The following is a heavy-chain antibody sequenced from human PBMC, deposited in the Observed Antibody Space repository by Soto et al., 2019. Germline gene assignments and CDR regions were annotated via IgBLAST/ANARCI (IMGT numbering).Heavy chain of an antibody. V-gene: IGHV3-48*02. Sequence: GGSLRLSCAASGFTFTSHSMNWVRQVPGRGLEWISYITSGSTTIYYGDSVKGRFTISRDNAKNSVYLQMSSLRDEDTAVYYCARSWSGGGCYRQIDYWGQGTLVTVSS. CDR2: ITSGSTTI. CDR3: ARSWSGGGCYRQIDY. CDR1: GFTFTSHS. J-gene: IGHJ4*02. D-gene: IGHD2-21*01.